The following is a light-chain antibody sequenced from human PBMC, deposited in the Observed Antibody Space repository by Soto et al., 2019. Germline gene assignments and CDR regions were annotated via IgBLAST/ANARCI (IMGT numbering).Light chain of an antibody. CDR1: XXXIGSNV. CDR2: YDD. CDR3: AAWDDSLNGVV. Sequence: QSVLTQPPSVSEAPRQRVTISCXXXXXXIGSNVVNWYQQLPGKAPKLLIYYDDLVPSGVSDRFSGSKSGSSASLAIRGLQSEDEADYYCAAWDDSLNGVVFGGGTKLTVL. J-gene: IGLJ2*01. V-gene: IGLV1-36*01.